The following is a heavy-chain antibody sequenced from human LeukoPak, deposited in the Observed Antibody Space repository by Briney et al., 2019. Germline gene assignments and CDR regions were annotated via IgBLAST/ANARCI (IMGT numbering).Heavy chain of an antibody. J-gene: IGHJ4*02. Sequence: SQTLSLTCTVSGGSISDNYYWIWIRQPAGKGLEWIGRINTSGSSSYNPSLKSRVTMSVDTSKNQFSLKLSSVTAADTAIYYCARVIRRGFREIFIDYWGQGTLVTVSS. CDR1: GGSISDNYY. D-gene: IGHD3-10*01. CDR2: INTSGSS. V-gene: IGHV4-61*02. CDR3: ARVIRRGFREIFIDY.